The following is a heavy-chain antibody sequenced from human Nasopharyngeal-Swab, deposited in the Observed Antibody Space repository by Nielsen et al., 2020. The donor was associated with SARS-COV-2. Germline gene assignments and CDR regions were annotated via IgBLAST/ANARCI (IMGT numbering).Heavy chain of an antibody. CDR3: AAGPPLYYYYYMDV. CDR1: GFTFDDYA. Sequence: SLKISCAASGFTFDDYAMHWVRQAPGKGLEWVSGISWNSGSIGYADSVKGRFTIPRDNAKNSLYLQMNSLRAEDTALYYCAAGPPLYYYYYMDVWGKGTTVTVSS. J-gene: IGHJ6*03. V-gene: IGHV3-9*01. D-gene: IGHD6-13*01. CDR2: ISWNSGSI.